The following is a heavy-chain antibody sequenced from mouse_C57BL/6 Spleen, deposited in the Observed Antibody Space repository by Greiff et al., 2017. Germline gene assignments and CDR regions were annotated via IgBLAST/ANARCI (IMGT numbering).Heavy chain of an antibody. CDR1: GYTFTSYW. CDR2: IYPSDSET. D-gene: IGHD2-4*01. CDR3: AMSGYYDYDGAY. J-gene: IGHJ3*01. Sequence: QVQLQQPGAELVRPGSSVKLSCKASGYTFTSYWMDWVKQRPGQGLEWIGNIYPSDSETHYNQKFKDKATLTVDKSSSTAYMQLSSLTSEDSAVYYCAMSGYYDYDGAYWGQGTLVTVSA. V-gene: IGHV1-61*01.